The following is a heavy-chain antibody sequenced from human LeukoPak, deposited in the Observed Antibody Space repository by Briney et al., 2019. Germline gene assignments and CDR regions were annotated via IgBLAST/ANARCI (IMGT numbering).Heavy chain of an antibody. J-gene: IGHJ4*02. D-gene: IGHD3-10*01. CDR3: AREFFSVRGDVFDY. V-gene: IGHV4-4*07. CDR2: IYTSGST. Sequence: SETLSLTCTVSGGSISSYYWSWIRQPAGKGLEWIGRIYTSGSTNYNPSLKSRVTMSVDTSKNQFSLKLSSVTAADTAVYYRAREFFSVRGDVFDYWGQGTLVTVSS. CDR1: GGSISSYY.